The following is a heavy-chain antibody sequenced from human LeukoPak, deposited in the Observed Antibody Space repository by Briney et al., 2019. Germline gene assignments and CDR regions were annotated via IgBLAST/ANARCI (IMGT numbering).Heavy chain of an antibody. CDR1: GFTFSSYA. V-gene: IGHV3-23*01. CDR3: ATLWFGEFSPCDY. D-gene: IGHD3-10*01. CDR2: ISGSGGST. Sequence: GGSLRLSCAASGFTFSSYAMSWVRQAPGKGLEWVSAISGSGGSTYYADSVKGRFTISRDNSKNTLYLRMNSLRAEDTAVYYCATLWFGEFSPCDYWGQGTLVTVSS. J-gene: IGHJ4*02.